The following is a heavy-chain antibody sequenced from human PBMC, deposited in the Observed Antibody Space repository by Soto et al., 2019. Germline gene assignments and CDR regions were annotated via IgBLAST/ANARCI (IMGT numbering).Heavy chain of an antibody. Sequence: ASVKVSCKASGYTFTSYGISWVRQAPGQGLEWMGWISAYNGNTNYAQKLQGRVTMTTDTSTSTAYMELRSLRSDDTAVYYCARDSPYCSGRSCLKTNFDYWGQGTLVTSPQ. CDR1: GYTFTSYG. CDR3: ARDSPYCSGRSCLKTNFDY. D-gene: IGHD2-15*01. CDR2: ISAYNGNT. J-gene: IGHJ4*02. V-gene: IGHV1-18*01.